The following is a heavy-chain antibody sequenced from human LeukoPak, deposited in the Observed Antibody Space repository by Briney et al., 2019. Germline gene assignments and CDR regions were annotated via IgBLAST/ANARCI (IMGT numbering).Heavy chain of an antibody. CDR1: GYSSTSYL. Sequence: GESMKISCKGSGYSSTSYLIGWVRQMPGKGLEGMGIIYPGDSDTRDSPSCQGQVTISATKSISTAYLQWSSLKASDTAMYYCATEYCSGGSCYSGLYDYWGQGTLVTVSS. V-gene: IGHV5-51*01. CDR2: IYPGDSDT. CDR3: ATEYCSGGSCYSGLYDY. D-gene: IGHD2-15*01. J-gene: IGHJ4*02.